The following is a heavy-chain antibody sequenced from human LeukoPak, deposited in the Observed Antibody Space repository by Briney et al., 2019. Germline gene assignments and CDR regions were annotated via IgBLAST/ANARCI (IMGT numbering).Heavy chain of an antibody. CDR2: ISGSGDNT. CDR3: AKDMPQRYYDSSGYYDP. D-gene: IGHD3-22*01. CDR1: GFTFSGFA. Sequence: PGGSLRLSCAASGFTFSGFAMSWVRRTPGKGLEWVSGISGSGDNTLYADSVKGRFTISRDNSKNTLYLQMNSLRAEDTAVYYCAKDMPQRYYDSSGYYDPWGQGTLVTVSS. V-gene: IGHV3-23*01. J-gene: IGHJ5*02.